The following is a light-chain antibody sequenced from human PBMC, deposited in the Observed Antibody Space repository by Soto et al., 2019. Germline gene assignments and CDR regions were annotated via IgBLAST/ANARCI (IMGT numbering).Light chain of an antibody. J-gene: IGLJ3*02. V-gene: IGLV3-1*01. CDR3: QAWDSRIAV. CDR2: QHS. Sequence: SYELTQPPSVSVSPGQTASITCSGEKLGNEYVFWYQQRPGQSPVLFLYQHSMRPSGSSARFSGSTSGNTAPLTISGTQTADEADYYCQAWDSRIAVFGGGTELTVL. CDR1: KLGNEY.